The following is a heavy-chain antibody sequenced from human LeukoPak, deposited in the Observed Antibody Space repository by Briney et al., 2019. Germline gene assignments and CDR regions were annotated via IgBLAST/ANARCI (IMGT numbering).Heavy chain of an antibody. CDR1: GYTFTSYG. D-gene: IGHD1-14*01. CDR3: ATPNNIDAFDM. V-gene: IGHV1-18*01. CDR2: ISAYNGNT. J-gene: IGHJ3*02. Sequence: ASVKVSCKASGYTFTSYGISWVRQAPGQGLEWMGWISAYNGNTNFAQNLQGRVTMTRDTSTSTVYMELSSLRSEDTAVYYCATPNNIDAFDMWGQGTMVTVSS.